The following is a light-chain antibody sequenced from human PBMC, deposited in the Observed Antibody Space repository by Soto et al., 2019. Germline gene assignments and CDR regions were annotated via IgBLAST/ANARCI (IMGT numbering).Light chain of an antibody. V-gene: IGLV2-14*01. CDR2: EVS. CDR1: SSDIGGYNF. J-gene: IGLJ3*02. CDR3: SSYTSSSTGV. Sequence: QSVLTQPASVSGSPGQSITISCNGTSSDIGGYNFVSWYQQHPGKAPKLMIYEVSNRPSGVSNRFSGSKSGNTASLTISGLQAEDEADYYCSSYTSSSTGVFGGGTKVTVL.